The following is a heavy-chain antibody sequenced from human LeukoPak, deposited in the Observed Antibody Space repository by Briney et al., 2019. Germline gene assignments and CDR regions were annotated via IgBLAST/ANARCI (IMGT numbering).Heavy chain of an antibody. CDR3: AILKGFYGMDV. Sequence: GGSLRLSCAASGFTFSSHWMDWVRQAPGKGLEWVANIKQDGSESYYLDSVKGRFTISRDNAKSSLYLQMNSLRAEDTAVYYCAILKGFYGMDVWGQGTTVTVSS. J-gene: IGHJ6*02. CDR2: IKQDGSES. CDR1: GFTFSSHW. D-gene: IGHD2-8*02. V-gene: IGHV3-7*01.